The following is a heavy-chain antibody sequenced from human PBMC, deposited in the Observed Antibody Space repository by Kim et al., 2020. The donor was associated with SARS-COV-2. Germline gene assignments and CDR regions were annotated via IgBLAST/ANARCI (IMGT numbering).Heavy chain of an antibody. CDR2: IYYSGST. Sequence: SETLSLTCTVSGGSISSGGYYWSWIRQHPGKGLEWFGHIYYSGSTYYNSSLKSRVTISVDTSKNQFSLKLSSVTAADTAGYYCARELHKTNKRITMVRGVKDACDIWGQGTMGTVSS. D-gene: IGHD3-10*01. CDR1: GGSISSGGYY. V-gene: IGHV4-31*03. CDR3: ARELHKTNKRITMVRGVKDACDI. J-gene: IGHJ3*02.